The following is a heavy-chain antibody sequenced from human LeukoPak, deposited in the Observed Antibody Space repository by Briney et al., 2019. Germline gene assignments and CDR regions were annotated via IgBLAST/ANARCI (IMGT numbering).Heavy chain of an antibody. J-gene: IGHJ6*03. D-gene: IGHD3-10*01. CDR1: GGTFSSYS. Sequence: SVKVSCKASGGTFSSYSISWVRQPPAQGRVWMGRIISLFGRANYAQKLQRRVTITTDESTSTAYMDLSSLRSEDTAVYCCSRGNGSGKTYYYYYYLDVWGKGTTVTVSS. V-gene: IGHV1-69*05. CDR3: SRGNGSGKTYYYYYYLDV. CDR2: IISLFGRA.